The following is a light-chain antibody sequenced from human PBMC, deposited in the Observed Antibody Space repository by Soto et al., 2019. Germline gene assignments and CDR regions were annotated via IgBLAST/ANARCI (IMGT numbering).Light chain of an antibody. J-gene: IGKJ1*01. CDR3: QHFRT. CDR2: KAS. CDR1: QNIRSR. V-gene: IGKV1-5*03. Sequence: DFQMTQSPSTLSASVGDRVTITCRASQNIRSRLAWFQQKPGKAPKLLIYKASSLESGVPSRFSGSGSGTEFTLTISSLQPDDFATYYCQHFRTFGQGTKVDIK.